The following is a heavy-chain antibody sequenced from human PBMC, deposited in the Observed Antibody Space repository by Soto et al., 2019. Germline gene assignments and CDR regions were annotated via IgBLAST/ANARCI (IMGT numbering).Heavy chain of an antibody. CDR1: GFTVSSSE. D-gene: IGHD3-16*01. Sequence: EVQLVESGGGLVQPGGSLRLSCTASGFTVSSSEMNWVRQAPGKGLEWVSYINEDGTTIYADSVKGRFTISRDSAENSLFLQMNSLRADDTAVYYCSRDKGDRVAYGMDVWGQGTTVTVSS. V-gene: IGHV3-48*03. CDR2: INEDGTTI. CDR3: SRDKGDRVAYGMDV. J-gene: IGHJ6*02.